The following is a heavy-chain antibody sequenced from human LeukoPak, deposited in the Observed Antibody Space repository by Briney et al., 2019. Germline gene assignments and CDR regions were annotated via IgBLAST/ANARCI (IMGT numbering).Heavy chain of an antibody. J-gene: IGHJ4*02. V-gene: IGHV4-4*07. CDR3: ARVALYSGYDFDY. CDR1: GGSISSYY. D-gene: IGHD5-12*01. Sequence: PSETLSLTCTVSGGSISSYYGSWIRQPAGKGLEWIGRIYTSGSTNYNPSLKSRVTMSVDTSKNQFSLKLSSVTAADTAVYYCARVALYSGYDFDYWGQGTLVTVSS. CDR2: IYTSGST.